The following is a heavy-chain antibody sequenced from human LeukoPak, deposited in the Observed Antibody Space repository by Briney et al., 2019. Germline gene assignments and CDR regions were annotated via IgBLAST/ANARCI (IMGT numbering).Heavy chain of an antibody. CDR1: GGSISSSSYY. CDR2: IYHSGST. CDR3: ARGVYDFWSGYYYNWFDP. Sequence: PSETLSLTCTVSGGSISSSSYYWGWIRQPPGKGLEWIGSIYHSGSTYYNPSLKSRVTISVDTSKNQFSLKLSSVTAADTAVYYCARGVYDFWSGYYYNWFDPWGQGTLVTVSS. D-gene: IGHD3-3*01. J-gene: IGHJ5*02. V-gene: IGHV4-39*07.